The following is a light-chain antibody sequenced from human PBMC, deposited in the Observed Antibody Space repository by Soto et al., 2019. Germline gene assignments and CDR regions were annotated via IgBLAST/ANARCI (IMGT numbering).Light chain of an antibody. CDR2: EVT. CDR1: STDVGTYNL. CDR3: CSYAGNDIWV. V-gene: IGLV2-23*02. J-gene: IGLJ3*02. Sequence: QSALTQPASVSGSPGQSITISCTGASTDVGTYNLVSWYQQHPGKAPKLVVFEVTKRPSGVSDRFSGSKSGNTASLTISGLQADDESDYYCCSYAGNDIWVFGGGTKLTVL.